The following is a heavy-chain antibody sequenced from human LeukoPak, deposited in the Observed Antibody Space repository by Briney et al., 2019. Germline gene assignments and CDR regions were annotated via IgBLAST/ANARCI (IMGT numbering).Heavy chain of an antibody. J-gene: IGHJ6*04. V-gene: IGHV3-30*04. CDR2: ILYDGSNK. CDR1: GFTFSSYA. Sequence: GRSLRLSCAASGFTFSSYAMHWVRQAPGKGLEWVAVILYDGSNKYYADSVKGRFTISRDNSKNTLYLQMNSLRAEDTAVYYCATSTLAVAGVRYYYYGMDVWGKGTTVTVSS. CDR3: ATSTLAVAGVRYYYYGMDV. D-gene: IGHD6-19*01.